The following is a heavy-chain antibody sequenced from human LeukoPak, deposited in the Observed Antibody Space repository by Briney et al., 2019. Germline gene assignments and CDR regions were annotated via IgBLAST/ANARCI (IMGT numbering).Heavy chain of an antibody. Sequence: SETLSLTCTVSGGSISSSSYYWGWLRQPPGKGLEWIGSIYYSGSTYYNPSLKSRVTISVDTSKNQFSLKLSSVTAADTAVYYCARHIADHPYYYYYMDVWGKGTTVTVSS. CDR3: ARHIADHPYYYYYMDV. J-gene: IGHJ6*03. CDR2: IYYSGST. V-gene: IGHV4-39*01. CDR1: GGSISSSSYY. D-gene: IGHD6-13*01.